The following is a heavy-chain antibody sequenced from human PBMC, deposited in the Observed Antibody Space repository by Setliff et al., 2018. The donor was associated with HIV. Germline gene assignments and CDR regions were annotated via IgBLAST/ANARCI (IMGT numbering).Heavy chain of an antibody. Sequence: GESLKISCAASGFTVSSNYMSWVRQAPGKGLEWVSVIYSGGSTYYADSVKGRFTISRDNSKNTLYLQMNSLRAEDTAVYYCARDTAMVPYYYYGMDVWGQGTTV. CDR3: ARDTAMVPYYYYGMDV. D-gene: IGHD5-18*01. J-gene: IGHJ6*02. V-gene: IGHV3-66*01. CDR1: GFTVSSNY. CDR2: IYSGGST.